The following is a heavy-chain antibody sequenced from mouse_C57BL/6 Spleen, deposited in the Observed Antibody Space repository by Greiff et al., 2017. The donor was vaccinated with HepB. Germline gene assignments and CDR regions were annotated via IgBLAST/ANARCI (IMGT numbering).Heavy chain of an antibody. CDR1: GFTFTDYY. V-gene: IGHV7-3*01. CDR3: ARYMRLTGFAY. J-gene: IGHJ3*01. CDR2: IRNKANGYTT. D-gene: IGHD4-1*01. Sequence: EVQVVESGGGLVQPGGSLSLSCAASGFTFTDYYMSWVRQPPGKALEWLGFIRNKANGYTTEYSASVKGRFTISRDNSQSILYLQMNALRAEDSATYYCARYMRLTGFAYWGQGTLVTVSA.